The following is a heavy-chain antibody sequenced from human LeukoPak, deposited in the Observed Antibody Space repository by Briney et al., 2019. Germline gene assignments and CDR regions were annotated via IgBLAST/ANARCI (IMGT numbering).Heavy chain of an antibody. Sequence: PGGSLRLSCAASGFTFSGYGMHWVRQAPGKGLEWVAVISYDGSNKYYADSVKGRFTISRDNSKNTLYLQMNSLRAEDAAVYFCAKAPVTSCRGAYCYPFDSWGQGTLVTVSS. CDR2: ISYDGSNK. D-gene: IGHD2-21*01. V-gene: IGHV3-30*18. CDR1: GFTFSGYG. CDR3: AKAPVTSCRGAYCYPFDS. J-gene: IGHJ4*02.